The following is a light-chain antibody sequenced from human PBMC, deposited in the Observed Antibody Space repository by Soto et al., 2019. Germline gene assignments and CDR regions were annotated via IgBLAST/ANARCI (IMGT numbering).Light chain of an antibody. V-gene: IGLV4-69*01. CDR3: QTWGTGVQV. CDR2: LNSDGSH. CDR1: SGHSSYP. J-gene: IGLJ3*02. Sequence: QPVLTQSPSASASLGASVKLTCTLSSGHSSYPIAWHQQQPEKGPRYLMKLNSDGSHNKGDGIPDRFSGSSSGAERYLTISSLQSEDEADYYCQTWGTGVQVFGGGTKLTVL.